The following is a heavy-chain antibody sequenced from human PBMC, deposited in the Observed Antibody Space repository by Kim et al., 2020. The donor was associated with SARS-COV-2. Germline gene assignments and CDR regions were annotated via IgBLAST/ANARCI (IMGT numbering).Heavy chain of an antibody. D-gene: IGHD3-10*01. Sequence: GGSLRLSCVVSGFTVNSNYMSWVRQAPGRGLEWVSIIYSGGSTFYADSVKGRFTLSRDKSKNTLFLQMNTLSVEDTAVYYCARGLGFGEFSPSWFDHWG. V-gene: IGHV3-66*01. J-gene: IGHJ5*02. CDR1: GFTVNSNY. CDR3: ARGLGFGEFSPSWFDH. CDR2: IYSGGST.